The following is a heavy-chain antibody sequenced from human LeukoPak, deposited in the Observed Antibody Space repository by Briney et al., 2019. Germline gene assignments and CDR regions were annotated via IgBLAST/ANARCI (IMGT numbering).Heavy chain of an antibody. J-gene: IGHJ6*02. CDR3: ARHTYCSSTSCHSNYYYYGMDV. CDR1: GGSISSYY. V-gene: IGHV4-59*08. CDR2: IYYSGST. D-gene: IGHD2-2*01. Sequence: SETLSLTCTVSGGSISSYYWSWIRQPPGKGLEWIGYIYYSGSTNYNPSLKSRVTISVDTSKNQFSLKLSSATAADTAVYYCARHTYCSSTSCHSNYYYYGMDVWGQGTTVTVSS.